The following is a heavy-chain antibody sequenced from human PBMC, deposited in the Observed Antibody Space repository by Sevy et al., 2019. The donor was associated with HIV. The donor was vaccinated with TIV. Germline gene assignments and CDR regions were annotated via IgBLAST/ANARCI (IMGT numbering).Heavy chain of an antibody. CDR3: ASMTSEYYYDSSGYYRYYYYGMDV. D-gene: IGHD3-22*01. Sequence: ASMKVSCKASGYTFTSYDINWVRQATGQGLEWMGWMNPNSGNTGYAQKFQGRVTMTRNTSISTAYMELSSLRSEDTAVYYCASMTSEYYYDSSGYYRYYYYGMDVWGQGTTVTVSS. V-gene: IGHV1-8*01. J-gene: IGHJ6*02. CDR2: MNPNSGNT. CDR1: GYTFTSYD.